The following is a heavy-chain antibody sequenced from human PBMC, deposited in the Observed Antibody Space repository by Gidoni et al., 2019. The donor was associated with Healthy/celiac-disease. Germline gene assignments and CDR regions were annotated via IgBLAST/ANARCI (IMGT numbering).Heavy chain of an antibody. J-gene: IGHJ4*02. D-gene: IGHD3-10*01. Sequence: EVQLVESGGGLVQPGRSLRLSCAASGFTFDDYAMHWVRQAPGKGLEWVSGISWNSGSIGYADSVKGRFTISRDNAKNSLYLQMNSLRAEDTALYYCAKGRGYGHRLYFDYWGQGTLVTVSS. CDR2: ISWNSGSI. CDR1: GFTFDDYA. CDR3: AKGRGYGHRLYFDY. V-gene: IGHV3-9*01.